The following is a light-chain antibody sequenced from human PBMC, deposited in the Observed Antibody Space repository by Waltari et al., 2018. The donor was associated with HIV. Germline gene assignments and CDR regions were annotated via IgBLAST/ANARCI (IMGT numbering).Light chain of an antibody. J-gene: IGLJ2*01. CDR3: CSYARSRSLL. CDR1: SNDGDGFAF. CDR2: EVN. Sequence: ALTPPASVSGSPGQSIPISRTGPSNDGDGFAFVSWYQHHPGKAPKLIIFEVNKRPSGVSNRFSGSKSGNTASLTISGLQTEDETDYYCCSYARSRSLLFGGGTKLTVL. V-gene: IGLV2-23*02.